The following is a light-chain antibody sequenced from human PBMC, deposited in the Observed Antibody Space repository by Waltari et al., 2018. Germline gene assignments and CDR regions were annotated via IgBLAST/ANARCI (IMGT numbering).Light chain of an antibody. CDR3: FSYTSTTPSYV. CDR1: SSDVGVYNY. CDR2: EVS. J-gene: IGLJ1*01. Sequence: QSALTQPPSVSGSPGQSITISCPGTSSDVGVYNYVSWYQQHPGKAPKVMIYEVSNRPSGVSNRFSGSKSGNTASLTISGLQAEDEADYYCFSYTSTTPSYVFGTGTKVTVL. V-gene: IGLV2-14*01.